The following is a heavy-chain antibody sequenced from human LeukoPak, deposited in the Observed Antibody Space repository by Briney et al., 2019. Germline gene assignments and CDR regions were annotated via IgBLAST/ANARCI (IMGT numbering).Heavy chain of an antibody. CDR2: IYYSGST. Sequence: SETLSLTCTVSGGSISSYYWSWIRQPPGKGLEWIGYIYYSGSTNYNPSLKSRVTISVDTSKNQFPLKLSSATAADTAVYYCAGTYYDFWSGYYGTNWFDPWGQGTLVTVSS. V-gene: IGHV4-59*01. CDR3: AGTYYDFWSGYYGTNWFDP. D-gene: IGHD3-3*01. CDR1: GGSISSYY. J-gene: IGHJ5*02.